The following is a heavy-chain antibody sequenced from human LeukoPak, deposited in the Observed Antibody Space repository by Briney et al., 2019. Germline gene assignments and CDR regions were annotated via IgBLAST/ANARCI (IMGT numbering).Heavy chain of an antibody. J-gene: IGHJ6*02. V-gene: IGHV3-11*01. CDR3: ARGLQGPYYYYYGMDV. CDR1: GFTFSSYW. CDR2: ISSSGSTI. Sequence: GGSLRLSCAASGFTFSSYWMSWVRQAPGKGLEWVSYISSSGSTIYYADSVKGRFTISRDNAKNSLYLQMNSLRAEDTAVYYCARGLQGPYYYYYGMDVWGQGTTVTVSS.